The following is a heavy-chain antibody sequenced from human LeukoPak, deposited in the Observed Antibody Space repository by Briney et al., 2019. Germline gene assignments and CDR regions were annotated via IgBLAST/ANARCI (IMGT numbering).Heavy chain of an antibody. CDR3: ACSVYYYDSNGYYYDPPISAFDI. J-gene: IGHJ3*02. CDR1: GGSISSSSYY. D-gene: IGHD3-22*01. Sequence: SETLSLTCTVSGGSISSSSYYWGWIRQPPGKGLEWIGSIYYSGTTNYNPSLKSRVTISVDTSKNQFSLKLSSVTAADTAVYYCACSVYYYDSNGYYYDPPISAFDIWGQGTMVTVSS. CDR2: IYYSGTT. V-gene: IGHV4-39*07.